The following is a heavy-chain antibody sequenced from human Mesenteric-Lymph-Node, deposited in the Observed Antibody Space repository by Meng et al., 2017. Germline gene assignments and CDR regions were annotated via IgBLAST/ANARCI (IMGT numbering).Heavy chain of an antibody. J-gene: IGHJ5*02. CDR3: ARGLAAPVQRGWFDP. D-gene: IGHD6-13*01. CDR2: IYYSGST. CDR1: GESISSCDHY. V-gene: IGHV4-31*03. Sequence: GQLQGRGPGMVKPSQTLSLPRTVSGESISSCDHYWSWIRQHPGKGLEWIGYIYYSGSTYYNPSLKSRVTISVDTSKNQFSLKLSSVTAADTAVYYCARGLAAPVQRGWFDPWGQGTLVTVSS.